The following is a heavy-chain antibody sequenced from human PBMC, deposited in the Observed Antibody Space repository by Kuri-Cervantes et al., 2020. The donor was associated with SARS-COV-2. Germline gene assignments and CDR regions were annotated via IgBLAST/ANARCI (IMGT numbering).Heavy chain of an antibody. Sequence: ESLKISCAVYGGSFSGYYWSWIRQPPGKGLEWIGEINHSGSTNYNPSLKSRVTISVDTSKNQFSLKLSSVTAADTAVYYCARVGGGGWFDPWGQGTLVTVSS. D-gene: IGHD3-16*01. J-gene: IGHJ5*02. V-gene: IGHV4-34*01. CDR1: GGSFSGYY. CDR2: INHSGST. CDR3: ARVGGGGWFDP.